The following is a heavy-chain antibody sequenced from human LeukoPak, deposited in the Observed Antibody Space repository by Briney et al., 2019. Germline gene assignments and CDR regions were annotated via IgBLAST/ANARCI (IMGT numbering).Heavy chain of an antibody. V-gene: IGHV4-38-2*02. CDR2: INHSGST. J-gene: IGHJ4*02. Sequence: SETLSLTCAVSGYSISSGYYWGWIRQPPGKGLEWIGEINHSGSTNYNPSLKSRVTISVDTSKNQFSLKLSSVTAADTAVYYCARDTGIAARRTSTDYWGQGTLVTVSS. CDR1: GYSISSGYY. D-gene: IGHD6-6*01. CDR3: ARDTGIAARRTSTDY.